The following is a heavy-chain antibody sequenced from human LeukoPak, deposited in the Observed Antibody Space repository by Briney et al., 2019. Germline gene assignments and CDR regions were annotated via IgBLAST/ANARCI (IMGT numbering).Heavy chain of an antibody. Sequence: GGSLRLSCAASGFTFSSYVMSWVRQAPGKGLEWVSAISGSGGSTYYADSVKGRCTISRDNSKNTLYLQMNSLRAEDTAVYYCAKSLELRGYYYYSYGMDVWGQGTTVTVSS. V-gene: IGHV3-23*01. CDR3: AKSLELRGYYYYSYGMDV. D-gene: IGHD1-7*01. CDR2: ISGSGGST. J-gene: IGHJ6*02. CDR1: GFTFSSYV.